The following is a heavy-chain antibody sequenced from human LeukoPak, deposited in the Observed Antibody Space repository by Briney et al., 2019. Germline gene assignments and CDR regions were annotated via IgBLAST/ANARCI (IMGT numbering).Heavy chain of an antibody. V-gene: IGHV3-9*01. CDR3: ARRYDGFDY. D-gene: IGHD3-3*01. CDR1: GFTFDDYA. Sequence: PGRSLRLSCAASGFTFDDYAMHWVRQAPGKGLEWVSGISWNSGSIGYADSVKGRFSISRDNSKNTLYLQMNSLRAEDTAVYYCARRYDGFDYWGQGTLVTVSS. CDR2: ISWNSGSI. J-gene: IGHJ4*02.